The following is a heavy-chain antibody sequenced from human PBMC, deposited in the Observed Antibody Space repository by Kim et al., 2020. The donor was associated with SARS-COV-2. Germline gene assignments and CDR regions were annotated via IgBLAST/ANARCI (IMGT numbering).Heavy chain of an antibody. CDR2: IKQDGSEK. D-gene: IGHD5-18*01. CDR1: GFTFSSYW. Sequence: GGSLRLSCAASGFTFSSYWMSWVRQAPGKGLEWVANIKQDGSEKYYVDSVKGRFTISRDNAKNSLYLQMNSLRAEDTAVYYCARVGGYSYGYSWFDPWGQGTLVTVSS. CDR3: ARVGGYSYGYSWFDP. V-gene: IGHV3-7*05. J-gene: IGHJ5*02.